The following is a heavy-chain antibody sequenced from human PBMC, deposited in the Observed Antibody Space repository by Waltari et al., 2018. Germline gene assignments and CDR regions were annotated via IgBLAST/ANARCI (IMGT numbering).Heavy chain of an antibody. CDR2: VRPDNSDT. D-gene: IGHD1-1*01. Sequence: QLVQSGTEVKKPGESLKISCKTSGYSFNNYSIGWVRKMPGKGLEWMGIVRPDNSDTRYSPSFRGQVTISADKPISIAYLQWSSLKASDTAIYYCARHTEDDNGDDWGQGTLVTVSS. V-gene: IGHV5-51*01. CDR3: ARHTEDDNGDD. J-gene: IGHJ4*02. CDR1: GYSFNNYS.